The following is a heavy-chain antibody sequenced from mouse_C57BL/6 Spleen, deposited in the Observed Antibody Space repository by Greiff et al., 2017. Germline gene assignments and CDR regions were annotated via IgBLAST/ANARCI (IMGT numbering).Heavy chain of an antibody. Sequence: VQLQESGAELVRPGTSVKMSCKASGYTFTNYWIGWAKQRPGHGLEWIGDIYPGGGYTNYNEKFKGKATLTADKSSSTAYMQCSSLTSEDSAIYYGAREGYYYDGDYYAMDYWGQGTSVTVSS. V-gene: IGHV1-63*01. J-gene: IGHJ4*01. CDR3: AREGYYYDGDYYAMDY. CDR2: IYPGGGYT. D-gene: IGHD1-1*01. CDR1: GYTFTNYW.